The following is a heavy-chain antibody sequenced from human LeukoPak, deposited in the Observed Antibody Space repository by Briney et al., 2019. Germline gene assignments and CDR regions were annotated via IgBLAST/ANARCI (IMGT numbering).Heavy chain of an antibody. J-gene: IGHJ4*02. CDR3: ARGDHYGGYVDY. CDR1: GGSISSYY. CDR2: IYYSGST. Sequence: PSETLSLTCTVSGGSISSYYWSWIRQPPGRGPEWLGYIYYSGSTNYNPSLNSRVTISVDTSKNQFSLNLSSVTAADTAVYYCARGDHYGGYVDYWGQGTLVTVSS. D-gene: IGHD4-23*01. V-gene: IGHV4-59*01.